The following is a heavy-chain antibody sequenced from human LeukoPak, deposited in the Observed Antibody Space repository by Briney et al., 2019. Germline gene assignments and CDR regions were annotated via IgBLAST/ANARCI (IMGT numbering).Heavy chain of an antibody. Sequence: GESLKISCKGSGYSFTSYWIGWVRQMPGKGLEWMGIIYPGDSDTRYSPSFQGQVTISADKSISTAYLQWSSLKASDTAMYYCARRAPPLRYFDWLSHDNWFDPWGQGTLVTVSS. D-gene: IGHD3-9*01. J-gene: IGHJ5*02. CDR1: GYSFTSYW. V-gene: IGHV5-51*01. CDR2: IYPGDSDT. CDR3: ARRAPPLRYFDWLSHDNWFDP.